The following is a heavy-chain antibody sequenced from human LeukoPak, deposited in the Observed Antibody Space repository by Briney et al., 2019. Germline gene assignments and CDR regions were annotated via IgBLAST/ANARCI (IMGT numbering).Heavy chain of an antibody. Sequence: QPGGSLRLSCAASGFTVSSNYMSWVRQAPGKGLEWVSVIYSDDSTYYADSVKGRFTISRDNSKNTLYLQMNSLRAEDTAVYYCARVQGSGLLRWYWGQGTLVTVSS. CDR3: ARVQGSGLLRWY. CDR1: GFTVSSNY. D-gene: IGHD2-15*01. J-gene: IGHJ4*02. CDR2: IYSDDST. V-gene: IGHV3-66*01.